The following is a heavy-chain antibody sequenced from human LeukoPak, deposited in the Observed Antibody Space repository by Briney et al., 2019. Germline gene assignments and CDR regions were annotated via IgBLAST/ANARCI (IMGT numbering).Heavy chain of an antibody. CDR1: GYTFTGYY. V-gene: IGHV1-2*02. CDR2: INPNSGGT. CDR3: ARENPHDAFDI. Sequence: EASVKVSCKASGYTFTGYYMHWVRQAPGQGLERMGWINPNSGGTNYAQKFQGRVTMTRDTSISTAYMELSRLRSDDTAVYYCARENPHDAFDIWGQGTMVTVSS. J-gene: IGHJ3*02.